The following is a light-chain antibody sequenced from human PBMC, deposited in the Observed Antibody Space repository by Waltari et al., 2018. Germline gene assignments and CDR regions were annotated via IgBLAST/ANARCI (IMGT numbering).Light chain of an antibody. V-gene: IGKV3-20*01. CDR1: QGVGSSS. Sequence: EIVLTQSPGTASLSPGERVTLSCRASQGVGSSSLARYQQKPGQAPRLVIYRASRRATDIPDRFSGSGSGTDFSLTISRLEPEDFAVYYCQQHGTLPATFGQGTKVEIK. CDR2: RAS. J-gene: IGKJ1*01. CDR3: QQHGTLPAT.